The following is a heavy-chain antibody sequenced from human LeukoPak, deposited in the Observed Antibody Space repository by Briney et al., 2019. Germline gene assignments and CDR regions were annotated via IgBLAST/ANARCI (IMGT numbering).Heavy chain of an antibody. J-gene: IGHJ4*02. CDR2: ISYDGSNK. D-gene: IGHD2-15*01. Sequence: PGRSLRLSCAASGFTFSSYAMHWVRQAPGKGLEWVAIISYDGSNKYYADSVKGRFTISRDNSKNTLYLQMNSLKTEDTAVYYCASGVCGGSCYQIDYWGQGTLVTVSS. CDR1: GFTFSSYA. CDR3: ASGVCGGSCYQIDY. V-gene: IGHV3-30-3*01.